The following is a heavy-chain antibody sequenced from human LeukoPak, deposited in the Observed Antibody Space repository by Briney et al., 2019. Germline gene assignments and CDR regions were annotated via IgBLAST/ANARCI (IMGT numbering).Heavy chain of an antibody. Sequence: GGSLRLSCAASGFTFSSYWMHWVRQAPGKGLVWVSRINSDGSSTNYADSVKGRFTISRDNAKNTVYLHMNSLRVEDAAVYYCARGIKNYYGVDVWGQGTTVTVSS. CDR3: ARGIKNYYGVDV. D-gene: IGHD2-15*01. J-gene: IGHJ6*02. V-gene: IGHV3-74*01. CDR1: GFTFSSYW. CDR2: INSDGSST.